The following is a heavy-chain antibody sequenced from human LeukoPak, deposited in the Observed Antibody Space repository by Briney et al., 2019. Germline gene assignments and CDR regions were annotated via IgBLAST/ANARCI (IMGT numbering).Heavy chain of an antibody. CDR2: IDWDDDK. D-gene: IGHD4/OR15-4a*01. V-gene: IGHV2-70*04. CDR1: GFSLTTTGMR. J-gene: IGHJ5*02. CDR3: ARLQGATIGAKWFDP. Sequence: SGPALVKPTQTPTLTCTFSGFSLTTTGMRVSWIRQPPGKALEWLARIDWDDDKLYSTSLKTRLTISKDTSKNQVVLTMTNMDPVDTATYYCARLQGATIGAKWFDPWGQGTLVTVSS.